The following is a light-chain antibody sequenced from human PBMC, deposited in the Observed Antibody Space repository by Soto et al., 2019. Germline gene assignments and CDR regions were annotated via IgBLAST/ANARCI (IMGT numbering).Light chain of an antibody. CDR3: QQHADWPLT. CDR2: AAS. Sequence: EIVLTQSPSTLSLSPGERATLSCRASRSVGNNLAWYQKKPGQAPGLLIYAASTRATGIPARFSGSGSGTEFTLTISSLEPEDFAVYYCQQHADWPLTFGGGTKVDIK. V-gene: IGKV3-11*01. CDR1: RSVGNN. J-gene: IGKJ4*01.